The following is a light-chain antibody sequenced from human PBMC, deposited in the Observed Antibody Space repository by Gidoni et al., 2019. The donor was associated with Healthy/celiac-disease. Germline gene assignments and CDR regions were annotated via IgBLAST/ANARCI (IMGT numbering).Light chain of an antibody. CDR1: QSLLHSNGYNY. Sequence: EIVMTQSPLSLPVTPGEPASISCRSSQSLLHSNGYNYLDWYLQKPGQSPQLLIYLGSNRASGVPDRFSGSGSGTDFTLKISRVEAEDVGVYYCMQALQGSFGQGTKLEIK. CDR2: LGS. CDR3: MQALQGS. V-gene: IGKV2-28*01. J-gene: IGKJ2*03.